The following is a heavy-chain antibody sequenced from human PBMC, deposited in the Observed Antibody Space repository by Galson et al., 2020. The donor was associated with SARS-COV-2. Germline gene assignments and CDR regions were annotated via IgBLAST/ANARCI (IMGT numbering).Heavy chain of an antibody. Sequence: PSETLSLTCAVYGGSFSGYSWSWIRQPPGKGLEWIGEINQRGSTSYNPSLKSRVTMSVDTSKHQFSLKLNSVTAADTGVYYCARGLEGLYDTSRFFGIGGFFYYAMDVWGQGTTVTVSS. CDR3: ARGLEGLYDTSRFFGIGGFFYYAMDV. J-gene: IGHJ6*02. V-gene: IGHV4-34*01. CDR1: GGSFSGYS. CDR2: INQRGST. D-gene: IGHD3-22*01.